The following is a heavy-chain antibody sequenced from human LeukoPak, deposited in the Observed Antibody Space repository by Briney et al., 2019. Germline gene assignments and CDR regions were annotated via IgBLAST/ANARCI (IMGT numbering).Heavy chain of an antibody. CDR1: GGTFSRYA. CDR2: IITIFGTA. D-gene: IGHD6-13*01. Sequence: GASVKVSCKASGGTFSRYAISWVRQAPGQGLEWMGGIITIFGTANYAQKFQGRVTITTDESTSTAYMELSSLRSEETAVYYCARTRAAAFDPWGQGTLVTVSS. CDR3: ARTRAAAFDP. V-gene: IGHV1-69*05. J-gene: IGHJ5*02.